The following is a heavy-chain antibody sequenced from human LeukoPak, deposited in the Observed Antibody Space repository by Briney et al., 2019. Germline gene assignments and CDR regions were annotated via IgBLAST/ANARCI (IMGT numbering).Heavy chain of an antibody. CDR3: ARDWGRYCSGGSCYSGWYFWFDP. J-gene: IGHJ5*02. CDR1: GFTFSDYY. CDR2: ISSSGSTI. D-gene: IGHD2-15*01. V-gene: IGHV3-11*04. Sequence: GGSLRLSCAASGFTFSDYYMSWIRQAPGKGLEWVSYISSSGSTIYYADSVKGRFTISRDNAKNSLYLQMNSLRAEDTAVYYCARDWGRYCSGGSCYSGWYFWFDPWGQGTLVTVSS.